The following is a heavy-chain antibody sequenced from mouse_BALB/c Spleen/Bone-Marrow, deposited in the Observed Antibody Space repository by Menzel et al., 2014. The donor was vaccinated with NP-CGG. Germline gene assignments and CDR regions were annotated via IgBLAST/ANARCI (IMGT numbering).Heavy chain of an antibody. CDR1: GFTFXSYA. CDR3: ARGRTRGYTMDY. Sequence: EVQLQQSGGGLVKPGGSLKLSCAASGFTFXSYAMSWVRQTPEKRLEWVASISSGSSTYYPDSVKGRFTISRDNARNILYLQMSSLRSEDTAMYYCARGRTRGYTMDYWGQGTSVTVSS. CDR2: ISSGSST. V-gene: IGHV5-6-5*01. J-gene: IGHJ4*01.